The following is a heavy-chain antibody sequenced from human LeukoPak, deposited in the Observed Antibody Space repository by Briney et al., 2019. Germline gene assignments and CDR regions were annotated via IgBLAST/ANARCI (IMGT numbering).Heavy chain of an antibody. Sequence: SVKVSCKASGGTFSSYAISWVRQAPGQGLEWMGGIIPLFGTASYAQRFPGRVTMTADESTSTAYMELSSLRSEDTAVYYCVRGVVPAAYYYYYYMDVWGKGTTVTVSS. CDR3: VRGVVPAAYYYYYYMDV. CDR1: GGTFSSYA. CDR2: IIPLFGTA. D-gene: IGHD2-2*01. V-gene: IGHV1-69*13. J-gene: IGHJ6*03.